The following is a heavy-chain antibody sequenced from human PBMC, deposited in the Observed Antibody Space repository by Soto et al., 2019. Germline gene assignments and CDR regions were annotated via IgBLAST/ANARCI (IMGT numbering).Heavy chain of an antibody. Sequence: ASVKVSCKASGGTFSSYTISWVRQAPGQGLEWMGRIIPILGIANYAQKFQGRVTITADKSTSTAYMELSSLRSEDTAVYYCARGGTMVRGVIPNPDYWGQGTLVTVSS. CDR2: IIPILGIA. V-gene: IGHV1-69*02. D-gene: IGHD3-10*01. CDR1: GGTFSSYT. CDR3: ARGGTMVRGVIPNPDY. J-gene: IGHJ4*02.